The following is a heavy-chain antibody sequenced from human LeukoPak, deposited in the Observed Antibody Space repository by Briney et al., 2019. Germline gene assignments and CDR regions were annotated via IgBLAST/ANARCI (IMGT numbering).Heavy chain of an antibody. D-gene: IGHD6-13*01. V-gene: IGHV1-8*01. CDR2: MNPNSGNT. CDR1: GYTFTIYD. J-gene: IGHJ4*02. CDR3: ARGRRAAAGTLFY. Sequence: ASVKVSCKASGYTFTIYDINWVRQATGQGLERMGWMNPNSGNTGYAQKFQGRVTMTRNTSISTAYMELSSLRSEDTAVYYCARGRRAAAGTLFYWGQGTLVTVSS.